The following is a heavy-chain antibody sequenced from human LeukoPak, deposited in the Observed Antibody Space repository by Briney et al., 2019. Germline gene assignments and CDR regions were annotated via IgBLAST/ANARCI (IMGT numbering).Heavy chain of an antibody. CDR1: GFTFGSYP. D-gene: IGHD3-3*01. V-gene: IGHV3-23*01. Sequence: GWSLTLTFPASGFTFGSYPMRWVGQPPGQGLDWVSPISGSGGSIYYVDSVKGRFTISRDNSKNTMYLQMNSLRAEDTAVYYCAKGRGFLEWLLLDYWGQGTLVTVSS. CDR2: ISGSGGSI. CDR3: AKGRGFLEWLLLDY. J-gene: IGHJ4*02.